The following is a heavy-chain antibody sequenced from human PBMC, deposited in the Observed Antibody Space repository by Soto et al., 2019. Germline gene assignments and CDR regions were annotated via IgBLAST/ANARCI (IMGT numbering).Heavy chain of an antibody. D-gene: IGHD3-10*01. CDR2: IIPILGIA. J-gene: IGHJ4*02. CDR3: AREEYYYGSGAFFDY. Sequence: SVKVSCKASGYTFTSYDINWVRQATGQGLEWMGRIIPILGIANYAQKFQGRVTITADKSTSTAYMELSSLRSEDTAVYYCAREEYYYGSGAFFDYWGQGTXVTVSS. V-gene: IGHV1-69*04. CDR1: GYTFTSYD.